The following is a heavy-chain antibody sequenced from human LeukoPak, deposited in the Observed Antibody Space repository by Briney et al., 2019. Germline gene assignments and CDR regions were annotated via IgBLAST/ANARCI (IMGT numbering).Heavy chain of an antibody. CDR1: GFTFSGYG. J-gene: IGHJ5*02. D-gene: IGHD3-9*01. CDR2: IWSDGSNK. CDR3: AREVAAGNYDILTSPDNWFDP. V-gene: IGHV3-33*01. Sequence: GGSLRLSCATSGFTFSGYGMHWVRQAPGKGLEWVTVIWSDGSNKYYADSVKARFTISRDNSKNTLYLQMGSLRAEDMAVYYCAREVAAGNYDILTSPDNWFDPWGQGTLVTVSS.